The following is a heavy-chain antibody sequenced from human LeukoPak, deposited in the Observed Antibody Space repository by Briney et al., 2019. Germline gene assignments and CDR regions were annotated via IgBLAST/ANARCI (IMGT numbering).Heavy chain of an antibody. Sequence: EGSLRLSCAASGFTVSSNYMTWVRQAPGKGLEWVSVTYSGGSTYYADSVKGRFTISRDNSKNTLYLQMNSLRAEDTAVYYCARGIEVGSGYMDVWGKGTTVTISS. J-gene: IGHJ6*03. CDR2: TYSGGST. D-gene: IGHD3-22*01. CDR1: GFTVSSNY. V-gene: IGHV3-66*01. CDR3: ARGIEVGSGYMDV.